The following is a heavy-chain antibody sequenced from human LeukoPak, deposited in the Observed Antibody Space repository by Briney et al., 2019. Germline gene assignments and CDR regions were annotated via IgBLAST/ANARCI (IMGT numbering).Heavy chain of an antibody. J-gene: IGHJ4*02. V-gene: IGHV1-69*04. CDR3: ASPPADYYDSRDYFDY. D-gene: IGHD3-22*01. CDR1: GGTFSSYV. CDR2: IIPILGIA. Sequence: SVKVSCKSSGGTFSSYVIIWVRQAPGQGLEWMGRIIPILGIANYAQKFRGRVTITADKSTSTAYMELSSLRSEDTAAYYCASPPADYYDSRDYFDYWGQGTLVTVSS.